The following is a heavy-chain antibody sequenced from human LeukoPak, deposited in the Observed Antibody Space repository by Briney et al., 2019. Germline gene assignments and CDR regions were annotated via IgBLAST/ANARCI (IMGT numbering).Heavy chain of an antibody. D-gene: IGHD6-13*01. V-gene: IGHV3-30-3*01. CDR2: ISNDGTNK. CDR3: ARDTGSQDSSSWYGAVDY. J-gene: IGHJ4*02. CDR1: GFTFRSYA. Sequence: PGGSLRLSCAASGFTFRSYAMHWVCQAPGKGLEWVAVISNDGTNKYYADSVRGRFTFSRDNSKNTLYLQMNSLRVEDTAVYYCARDTGSQDSSSWYGAVDYWGQGTLVTVSS.